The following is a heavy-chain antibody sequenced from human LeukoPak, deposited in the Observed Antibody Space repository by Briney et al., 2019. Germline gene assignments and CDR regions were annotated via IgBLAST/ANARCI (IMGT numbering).Heavy chain of an antibody. CDR1: GFTFSSYA. CDR3: ARGRTFGGVIVY. J-gene: IGHJ4*02. D-gene: IGHD3-16*02. Sequence: PGGSLRLSCAASGFTFSSYAMHWVRQAPGKGLEWVAVISYDGSNKYYADSVKGRFTISRDNAKNSLYLQMNSLRAEDSAVYYCARGRTFGGVIVYWGQGTLVTVSS. CDR2: ISYDGSNK. V-gene: IGHV3-30-3*01.